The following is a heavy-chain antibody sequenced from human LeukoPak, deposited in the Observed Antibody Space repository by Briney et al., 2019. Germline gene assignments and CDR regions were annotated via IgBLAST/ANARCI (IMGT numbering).Heavy chain of an antibody. CDR1: GFTFSNHI. Sequence: GGSLRLSCAASGFTFSNHIISWVRQAPGKGLEGVANMRQDGSDKYYVDFVKGRFTISRDNAKNSLYLQMNSLRAEDTAVYYCAREGNAFDIWGQGTMVTVSS. CDR2: MRQDGSDK. J-gene: IGHJ3*02. CDR3: AREGNAFDI. D-gene: IGHD3-10*01. V-gene: IGHV3-7*01.